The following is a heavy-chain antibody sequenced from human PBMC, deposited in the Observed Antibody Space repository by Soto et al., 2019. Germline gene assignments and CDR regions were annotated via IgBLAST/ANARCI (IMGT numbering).Heavy chain of an antibody. CDR3: ARGAYYYDSSGRGHHDAFDI. CDR1: GYTFTSYY. J-gene: IGHJ3*02. CDR2: INPSGGST. Sequence: ASVKVSCKASGYTFTSYYMHWVRQAPGQGLEWMGIINPSGGSTSYAQKFQGRVTMTRDTSTSTVYMELSSLRSEDTAVYYCARGAYYYDSSGRGHHDAFDIWGQGTMVTVSS. D-gene: IGHD3-22*01. V-gene: IGHV1-46*01.